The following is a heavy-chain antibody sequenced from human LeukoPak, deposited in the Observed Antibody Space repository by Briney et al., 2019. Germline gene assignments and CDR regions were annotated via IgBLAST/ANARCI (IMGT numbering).Heavy chain of an antibody. D-gene: IGHD3-3*01. Sequence: SETLSLTCAVYGGSFSGYYWSWIRQPPGKGLEWIGEINHSGSTNYNPSLKSRVTISVDTSENQFSLKLSSVTAADTAVYYCARDPFPYYDFWSGYREWGQGTLVTVSS. CDR2: INHSGST. CDR1: GGSFSGYY. CDR3: ARDPFPYYDFWSGYRE. J-gene: IGHJ4*02. V-gene: IGHV4-34*01.